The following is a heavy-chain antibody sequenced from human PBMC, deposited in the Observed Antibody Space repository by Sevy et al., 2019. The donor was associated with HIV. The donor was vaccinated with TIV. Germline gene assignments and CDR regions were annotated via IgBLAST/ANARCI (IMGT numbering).Heavy chain of an antibody. V-gene: IGHV3-23*01. CDR2: ISGSGGST. CDR3: AKVGRLWAFDI. J-gene: IGHJ3*02. Sequence: GGYLILSCAASGFTFSSYAMSCVRQAPGKGLEWVSAISGSGGSTYYADSVKGRFTISRDNSKNTLYLQMNSLRAEDTAVYYCAKVGRLWAFDIWGQGTPVSVSS. CDR1: GFTFSSYA. D-gene: IGHD5-12*01.